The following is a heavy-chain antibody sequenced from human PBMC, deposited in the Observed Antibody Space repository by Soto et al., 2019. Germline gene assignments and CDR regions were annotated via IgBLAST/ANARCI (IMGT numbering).Heavy chain of an antibody. CDR3: ARVDYDFWSGYYTGVFDY. J-gene: IGHJ4*02. D-gene: IGHD3-3*01. Sequence: GASVKVSCKVSGYTLTELSMHWVRQAPGKGLEWMGGFDPEDGDTIYAQKLQGRVTMTTDTSTSTAYMELRSLRSDDTAVYYCARVDYDFWSGYYTGVFDYWGQGTLVTVSS. V-gene: IGHV1-24*01. CDR2: FDPEDGDT. CDR1: GYTLTELS.